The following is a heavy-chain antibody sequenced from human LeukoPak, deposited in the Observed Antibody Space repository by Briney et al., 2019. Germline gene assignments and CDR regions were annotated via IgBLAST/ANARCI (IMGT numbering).Heavy chain of an antibody. CDR2: ISGSGGST. V-gene: IGHV3-23*01. CDR1: GFTFSSYA. J-gene: IGHJ5*02. Sequence: GGSLRLSCAASGFTFSSYAMSWVRQAPGKGLEWVSAISGSGGSTYYANSVKGRFTIPRDNSKNTLYLQMNSLRAEDTAVYYCAKVYYYDSSASWGQGTLVTVSS. D-gene: IGHD3-22*01. CDR3: AKVYYYDSSAS.